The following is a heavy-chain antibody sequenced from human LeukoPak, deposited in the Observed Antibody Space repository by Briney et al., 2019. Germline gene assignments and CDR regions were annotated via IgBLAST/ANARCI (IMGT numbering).Heavy chain of an antibody. CDR1: GGSISSSSYY. CDR3: ARRDYGDYIADY. J-gene: IGHJ4*02. V-gene: IGHV4-39*01. CDR2: IYYSGST. D-gene: IGHD4-17*01. Sequence: SETLSLTCTVSGGSISSSSYYWGWMRQPPGKGLEWIGSIYYSGSTYYNPSLKSRVTISVDTSKNQFSLKLSSVTAADTAVYYCARRDYGDYIADYWGQGTLVTVSS.